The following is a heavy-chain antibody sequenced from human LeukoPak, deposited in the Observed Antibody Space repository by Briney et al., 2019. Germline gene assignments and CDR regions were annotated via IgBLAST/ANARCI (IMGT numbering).Heavy chain of an antibody. V-gene: IGHV1-2*02. CDR3: ARGMYSSGWYGSFDY. D-gene: IGHD6-19*01. Sequence: ASVKVSCKASGYTFTGYYIHWVRQAPGQGLEWMGWINPHSGGTNYGQKFKGRVTMTRDTYISTAYMEVSRLTSDDTAVYYCARGMYSSGWYGSFDYWGQGTLVAVSS. CDR1: GYTFTGYY. CDR2: INPHSGGT. J-gene: IGHJ4*02.